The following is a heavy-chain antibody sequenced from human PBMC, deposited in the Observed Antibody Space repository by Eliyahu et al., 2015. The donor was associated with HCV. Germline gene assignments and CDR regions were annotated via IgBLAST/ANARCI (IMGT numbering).Heavy chain of an antibody. V-gene: IGHV1-24*01. Sequence: QVQLVQSGAEVKKPGASVKVSCKVSGYTLXEXSMHWVRQAPGKGLEWMGGFDPEDGETIYAQKFQGRVTMTEDTSTDTAYMELSSLRSEDTAVYYCATDHRFGELSDGGFDYWGQGTLVTVSS. CDR3: ATDHRFGELSDGGFDY. CDR1: GYTLXEXS. D-gene: IGHD3-10*01. CDR2: FDPEDGET. J-gene: IGHJ4*02.